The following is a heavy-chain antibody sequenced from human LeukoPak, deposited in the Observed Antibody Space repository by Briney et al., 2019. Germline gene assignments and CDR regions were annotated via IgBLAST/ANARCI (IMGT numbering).Heavy chain of an antibody. CDR3: ARVARWLQLLPHYYGMDV. Sequence: ASVKASCKASGGTFSSYAISWVRQAPGQGLEWMGGIIPIFGTANYAQKFQGRVTITADESTSTAYMELSSLRSEDTAVYYCARVARWLQLLPHYYGMDVWGQGTTVTVSS. CDR1: GGTFSSYA. V-gene: IGHV1-69*13. J-gene: IGHJ6*02. CDR2: IIPIFGTA. D-gene: IGHD5-24*01.